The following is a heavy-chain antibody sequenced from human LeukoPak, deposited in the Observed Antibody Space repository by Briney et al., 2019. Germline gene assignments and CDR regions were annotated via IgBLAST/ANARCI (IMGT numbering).Heavy chain of an antibody. V-gene: IGHV3-9*02. Sequence: GRSLRLSCAASGFTSDDYAMHWVRQAPGKGLEWVSGISWDSGSIGYADSVKGRFTISRDNAKNSLYLQMNSLRAEDTALYYCAKGPSGMRRPGWFDPWGQGTLVTVSS. CDR3: AKGPSGMRRPGWFDP. D-gene: IGHD1-14*01. CDR2: ISWDSGSI. J-gene: IGHJ5*02. CDR1: GFTSDDYA.